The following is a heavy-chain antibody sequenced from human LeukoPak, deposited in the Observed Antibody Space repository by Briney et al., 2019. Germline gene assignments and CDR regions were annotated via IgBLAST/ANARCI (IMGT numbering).Heavy chain of an antibody. Sequence: GGSLRLSCAASGFTFSSYAMGWVRQAPGEGLEWVSAISGSGGSTYYADSVKGRFTISRDNSKNTLYLQLNSLRAEDTAVYYCAKATVYSSGWYRYGMDVWGQGTTVTVSS. J-gene: IGHJ6*02. D-gene: IGHD6-19*01. CDR3: AKATVYSSGWYRYGMDV. CDR2: ISGSGGST. CDR1: GFTFSSYA. V-gene: IGHV3-23*01.